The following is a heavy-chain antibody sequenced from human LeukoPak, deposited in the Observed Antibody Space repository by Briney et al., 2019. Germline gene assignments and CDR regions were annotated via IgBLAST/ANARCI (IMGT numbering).Heavy chain of an antibody. D-gene: IGHD5-18*01. J-gene: IGHJ4*02. CDR2: IYYSKNT. V-gene: IGHV4-39*01. Sequence: SQTLSLTCTVSGGAISSSRAYWGWIRQPPGKGLEWIGSIYYSKNTYYNPSLKSRVTISADTSKNQFSLTLGSVSATDTAVYYCVSPRGFSYGYFDYWGQGTLVTVSS. CDR3: VSPRGFSYGYFDY. CDR1: GGAISSSRAY.